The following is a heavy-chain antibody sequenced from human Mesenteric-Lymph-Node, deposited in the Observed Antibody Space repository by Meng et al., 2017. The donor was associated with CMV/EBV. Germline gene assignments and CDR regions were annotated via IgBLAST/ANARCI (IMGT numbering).Heavy chain of an antibody. D-gene: IGHD3-10*01. V-gene: IGHV3-23*01. Sequence: SGITFSSYAMSWVRQAPGKGPEWVSDISGSGISTDYADSVKGRFTISRDNSKNTLYLQMDSLRAEDTAVYYCAKDRIFYGSGSLDHWGQGTLVTVSS. CDR1: GITFSSYA. J-gene: IGHJ4*02. CDR2: ISGSGIST. CDR3: AKDRIFYGSGSLDH.